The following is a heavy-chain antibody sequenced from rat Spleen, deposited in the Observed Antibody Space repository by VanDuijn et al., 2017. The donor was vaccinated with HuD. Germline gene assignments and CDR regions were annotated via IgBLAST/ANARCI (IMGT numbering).Heavy chain of an antibody. D-gene: IGHD4-3*01. CDR2: INEDGSTT. CDR1: GFNFNDYW. Sequence: EVKLVESGGGLVQPGRSLNLSCAAFGFNFNDYWMGWVRPAPGKGLKWIGEINEDGSTTNCIPSLMDKFTMSRDNAQNTLYLQMTELGSEDTAIHYCAREGMRGTGTYLDYWGQGVLVTVSS. J-gene: IGHJ2*01. V-gene: IGHV4-2*01. CDR3: AREGMRGTGTYLDY.